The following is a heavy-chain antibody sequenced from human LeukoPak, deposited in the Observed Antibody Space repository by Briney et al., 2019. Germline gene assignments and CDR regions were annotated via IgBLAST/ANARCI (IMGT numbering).Heavy chain of an antibody. CDR3: ARKRVVVVAAYDAFDI. J-gene: IGHJ3*02. CDR2: ISPSGGST. CDR1: GYTFTSNY. V-gene: IGHV1-46*01. Sequence: ASVKVSCKAFGYTFTSNYMHWVRQAPGQGPEWMGVISPSGGSTTYAQKFQGRVTLTRDMSTSTDYLELSSLRSEDTAVYYCARKRVVVVAAYDAFDIWGQGTMVTVSS. D-gene: IGHD2-15*01.